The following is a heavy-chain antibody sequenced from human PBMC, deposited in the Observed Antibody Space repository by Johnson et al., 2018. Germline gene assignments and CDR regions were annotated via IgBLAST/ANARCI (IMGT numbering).Heavy chain of an antibody. CDR3: ARVSLRFLEWLLGAFDI. CDR2: IYYSGST. V-gene: IGHV4-61*01. CDR1: GGSVSSGSYY. D-gene: IGHD3-3*01. Sequence: QVQLQESGPGLVKPSETLSLTCTVSGGSVSSGSYYWSWIRQPPGKGLEWIGYIYYSGSTNYNPSLKSRVTISVDTSKNQFSLKLSPVTAADTAVYYSARVSLRFLEWLLGAFDIWGQGTMVTVSS. J-gene: IGHJ3*02.